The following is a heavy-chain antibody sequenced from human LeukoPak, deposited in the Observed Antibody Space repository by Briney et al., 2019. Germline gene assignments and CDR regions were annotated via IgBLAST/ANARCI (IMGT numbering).Heavy chain of an antibody. Sequence: PGGSLRLSCAASGFTFSSSAMSWVRQAPGKGLEWLSTISGGGGSTYYADSVKGRFTISRDTSKNTLYLQMNSLRAEDTAVYYCAKGDSHYSSSWYRPDWFDPRGQGTLGTVSS. CDR2: ISGGGGST. CDR1: GFTFSSSA. CDR3: AKGDSHYSSSWYRPDWFDP. J-gene: IGHJ5*02. D-gene: IGHD6-13*01. V-gene: IGHV3-23*01.